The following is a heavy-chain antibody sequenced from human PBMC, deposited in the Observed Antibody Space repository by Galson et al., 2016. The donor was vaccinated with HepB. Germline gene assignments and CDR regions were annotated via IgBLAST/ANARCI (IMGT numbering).Heavy chain of an antibody. V-gene: IGHV3-9*01. D-gene: IGHD2-2*01. Sequence: SLRLSCAASGFTFGDYAMHWVRQAPGKGLEWVSGISWNSGNTGYADSVKGRFTISRDNPKNSLYLQMNSLRAEDTALYYCAKAAQYYSSSSCRNWFDPWGKGTRVTVSS. CDR1: GFTFGDYA. CDR2: ISWNSGNT. CDR3: AKAAQYYSSSSCRNWFDP. J-gene: IGHJ5*02.